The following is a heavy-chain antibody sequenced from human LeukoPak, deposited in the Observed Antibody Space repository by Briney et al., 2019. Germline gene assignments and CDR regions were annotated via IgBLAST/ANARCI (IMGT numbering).Heavy chain of an antibody. Sequence: PSETLSLTCTVSGGSISSYYWSWIRQPAGKGLEWIGRIYTSGSTNYNPSLKSRVTMSVDTSKNQFSLKLSSVTAADTAVYYCARGRGAVAAADFDYWGQGTLVTVSS. CDR2: IYTSGST. J-gene: IGHJ4*02. V-gene: IGHV4-4*07. CDR1: GGSISSYY. D-gene: IGHD2-15*01. CDR3: ARGRGAVAAADFDY.